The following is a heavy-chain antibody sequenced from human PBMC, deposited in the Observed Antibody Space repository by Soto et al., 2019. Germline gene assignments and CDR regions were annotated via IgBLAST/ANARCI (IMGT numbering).Heavy chain of an antibody. J-gene: IGHJ3*02. Sequence: TLSLTCPVSGGSISSYYWSWIRQPPGKGLEWIGYIYYSGSTNYNPSLKSRVTISVDTSKNQFSLKLSSVTAADTAVYYCARREQQLVDDAFDIWGQGTMVTVSS. CDR2: IYYSGST. CDR1: GGSISSYY. CDR3: ARREQQLVDDAFDI. V-gene: IGHV4-59*01. D-gene: IGHD6-13*01.